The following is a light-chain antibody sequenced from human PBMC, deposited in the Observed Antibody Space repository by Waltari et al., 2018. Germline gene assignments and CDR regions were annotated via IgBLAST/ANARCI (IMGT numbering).Light chain of an antibody. J-gene: IGLJ1*01. V-gene: IGLV3-21*04. CDR1: NLGTYI. CDR2: YDR. CDR3: HVWHPDVDPGV. Sequence: SYMLTQPPSVSVAPGETARIACGGDNLGTYIVHWYQQKPGKAPMLVIFYDRDRPSGIPERFSGSNSGNTATLTISRVEAGDEAKYYCHVWHPDVDPGVFGPGSDVTV.